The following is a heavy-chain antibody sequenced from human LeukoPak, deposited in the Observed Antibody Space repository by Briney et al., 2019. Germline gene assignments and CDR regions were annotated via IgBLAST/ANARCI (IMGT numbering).Heavy chain of an antibody. J-gene: IGHJ6*02. CDR3: AKEGPYGSGSYYKKYYYYYGMDV. Sequence: GGSLRLSCAASGFTFSSYAMSWVRQAPGKGLEWVSAISGSGGSTYYADSVKGRFTISRDNSKNTLYLQMSSLRAEDTAVYYCAKEGPYGSGSYYKKYYYYYGMDVWGQGTTVTVSS. CDR1: GFTFSSYA. CDR2: ISGSGGST. V-gene: IGHV3-23*01. D-gene: IGHD3-10*01.